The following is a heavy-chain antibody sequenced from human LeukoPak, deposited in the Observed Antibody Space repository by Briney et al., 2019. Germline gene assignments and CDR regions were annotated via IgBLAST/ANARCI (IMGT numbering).Heavy chain of an antibody. CDR3: ARSISGLGD. CDR1: GDSVSSNSAA. CDR2: TYNRSKWYN. V-gene: IGHV6-1*01. D-gene: IGHD3-16*01. J-gene: IGHJ4*02. Sequence: SQTLSLTCAVSGDSVSSNSAAWNWITQSPSRDLEWLGSTYNRSKWYNDYAVSVKGRITISADTSKNQFSLQLNSVTPEDTAVYYCARSISGLGDWGQGTLVTVSS.